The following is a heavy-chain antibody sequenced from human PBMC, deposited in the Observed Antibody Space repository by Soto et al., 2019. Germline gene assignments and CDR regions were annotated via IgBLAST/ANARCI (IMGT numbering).Heavy chain of an antibody. D-gene: IGHD2-21*02. CDR3: ARYIYGGDSGPFDV. V-gene: IGHV4-34*01. J-gene: IGHJ3*01. Sequence: QVQLQQWGAGLLKPSETLSLTCAVYGGSFTGYYWSWIRQPPGKGLEWIGEVNHSGSTHYNPSLKSRVSVSADTSMKQCSRKLSSVTAADTAVYYWARYIYGGDSGPFDVWCQGTMGTISS. CDR2: VNHSGST. CDR1: GGSFTGYY.